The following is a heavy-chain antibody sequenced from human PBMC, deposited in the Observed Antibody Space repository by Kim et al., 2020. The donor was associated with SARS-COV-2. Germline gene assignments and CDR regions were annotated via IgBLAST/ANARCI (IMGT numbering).Heavy chain of an antibody. D-gene: IGHD3-9*01. CDR1: GFTFSSYS. CDR3: ARVGRDILTGYFDY. CDR2: ISSSSSYI. Sequence: GGSLRLSCAASGFTFSSYSMNWVRQAPGKGLEWVSSISSSSSYIYYADSVKGRFTISRDNAKNSLYLQMNSLRAEDTAVYYCARVGRDILTGYFDYWGQGTLVTVSS. J-gene: IGHJ4*02. V-gene: IGHV3-21*01.